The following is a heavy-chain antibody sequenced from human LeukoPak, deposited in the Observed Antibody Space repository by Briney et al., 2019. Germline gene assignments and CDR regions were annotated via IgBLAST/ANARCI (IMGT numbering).Heavy chain of an antibody. CDR3: ARNFYGPYYYYGMDV. D-gene: IGHD4-17*01. Sequence: GGSLRLSCAASGFTFGSYDMHWVRQAPGKGLEWVAVIWYDGSNKYYADSVKGRFTISRDISKNTLYLQMNSLRAEDTAVYYCARNFYGPYYYYGMDVWGQGTTVTASS. V-gene: IGHV3-33*01. CDR2: IWYDGSNK. CDR1: GFTFGSYD. J-gene: IGHJ6*02.